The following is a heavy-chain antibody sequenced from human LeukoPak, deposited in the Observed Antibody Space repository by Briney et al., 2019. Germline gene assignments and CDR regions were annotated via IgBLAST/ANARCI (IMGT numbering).Heavy chain of an antibody. CDR2: IYTSGST. Sequence: SETLPLTCTVSGGSISSYYWSWIRQPPGKGLEWIGYIYTSGSTNYNPSLKSRVTISVDTSKNQFSLKLSSVTAADTAVYYCATSSSWYYFDYWGQGTLVTVSS. J-gene: IGHJ4*02. CDR3: ATSSSWYYFDY. CDR1: GGSISSYY. V-gene: IGHV4-4*09. D-gene: IGHD6-13*01.